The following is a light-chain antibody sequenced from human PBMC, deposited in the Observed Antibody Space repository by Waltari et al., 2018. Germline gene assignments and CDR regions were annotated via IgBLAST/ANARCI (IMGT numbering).Light chain of an antibody. V-gene: IGKV4-1*01. CDR2: WAS. CDR3: QQYYSTPQT. CDR1: ESVLYNSNNKNY. J-gene: IGKJ1*01. Sequence: IVMTQSPDSLTVFLGERATINCKSSESVLYNSNNKNYLAWYQQKPGQPPKLLIYWASTRESGVPDRFSGSGSGTDFTLTISSLQAEDVAVYYCQQYYSTPQTFGQGTKVEIK.